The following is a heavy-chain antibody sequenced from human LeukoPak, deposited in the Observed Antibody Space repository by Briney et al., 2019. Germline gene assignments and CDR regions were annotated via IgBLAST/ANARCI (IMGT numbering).Heavy chain of an antibody. Sequence: GGSLRLSCAASGFTFSSYGMHWVRQAPGKGLEWVAVIWYDGSNKYYADSVKGRFTMSRDNSKNTLYLQMNSLRAEDTAVYYCAREDYYDSSGYYQCYFDYWGQGNLVSASS. V-gene: IGHV3-33*01. J-gene: IGHJ4*02. CDR2: IWYDGSNK. CDR1: GFTFSSYG. CDR3: AREDYYDSSGYYQCYFDY. D-gene: IGHD3-22*01.